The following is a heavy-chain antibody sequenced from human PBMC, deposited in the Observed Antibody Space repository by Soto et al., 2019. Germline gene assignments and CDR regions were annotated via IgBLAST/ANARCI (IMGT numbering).Heavy chain of an antibody. CDR2: ISAYNGNT. CDR3: ARRMGSERPLSPCYDY. Sequence: ASVKVSCKASGYTFTSYGISWVRQAPGQGLEWMGWISAYNGNTNYAQKLQGRVTMTTDTSTSTAYMELRSLRSDDTAVYYCARRMGSERPLSPCYDYWGQGTLVTVSS. V-gene: IGHV1-18*01. J-gene: IGHJ4*02. D-gene: IGHD2-15*01. CDR1: GYTFTSYG.